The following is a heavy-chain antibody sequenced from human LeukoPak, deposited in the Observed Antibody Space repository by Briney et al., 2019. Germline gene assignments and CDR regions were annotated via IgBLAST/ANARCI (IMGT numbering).Heavy chain of an antibody. CDR2: IYYSGST. CDR3: ARSHLRGYSYGMDY. Sequence: SETLSLTCTVSGGSVSSGSYYWSWIRQPPGKGLEWIGSIYYSGSTYYNPSLKSRVAISVDTSKNQFSLKLSSVTAADTAVYYCARSHLRGYSYGMDYWGQGTLVTVSS. J-gene: IGHJ4*02. V-gene: IGHV4-39*01. D-gene: IGHD5-18*01. CDR1: GGSVSSGSYY.